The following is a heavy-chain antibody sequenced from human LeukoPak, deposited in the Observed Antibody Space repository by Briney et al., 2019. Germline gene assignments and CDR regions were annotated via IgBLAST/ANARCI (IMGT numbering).Heavy chain of an antibody. CDR1: GYSFTGHY. V-gene: IGHV1-2*02. CDR3: AREQDIVVVPAAILHY. D-gene: IGHD2-2*01. Sequence: ASVKVSCKTSGYSFTGHYMHWVRQAPGQGLEWMGLINPNSGETNYAKKFQGRVTMTRDTSISTAYMEPSSLRSEDTAVYYCAREQDIVVVPAAILHYWGQGTLVTVSS. CDR2: INPNSGET. J-gene: IGHJ4*02.